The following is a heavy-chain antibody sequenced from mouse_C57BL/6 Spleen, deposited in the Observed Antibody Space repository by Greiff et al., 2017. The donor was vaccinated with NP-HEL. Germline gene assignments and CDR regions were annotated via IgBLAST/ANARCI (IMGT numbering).Heavy chain of an antibody. CDR3: ARGDYYGSSFHYYAMDY. CDR2: INPSNGGT. CDR1: GYTFTSYW. J-gene: IGHJ4*01. Sequence: VQLQQPGTELVKPGASVKLSCKASGYTFTSYWMHWVKQRPGQGLEWIGNINPSNGGTKYNEKFKSKATLTVDKSSSTAYMQLSSLTSEDSAVYYCARGDYYGSSFHYYAMDYWGQGTSVTVSS. D-gene: IGHD1-1*01. V-gene: IGHV1-53*01.